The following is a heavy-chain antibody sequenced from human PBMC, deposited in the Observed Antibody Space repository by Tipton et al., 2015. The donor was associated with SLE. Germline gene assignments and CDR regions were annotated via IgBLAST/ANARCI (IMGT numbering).Heavy chain of an antibody. J-gene: IGHJ3*02. D-gene: IGHD3-3*01. Sequence: GSLRLSCAASGFTVSTNYMSWVRQAPGKGLEWVSVIYSGGSTSYADFVRGRFTISRDSLKNTVYLQMSSLRAEGTAMYFCARDSDYDFWRGHLDAFDMWGQGTMVTVSS. V-gene: IGHV3-53*05. CDR1: GFTVSTNY. CDR3: ARDSDYDFWRGHLDAFDM. CDR2: IYSGGST.